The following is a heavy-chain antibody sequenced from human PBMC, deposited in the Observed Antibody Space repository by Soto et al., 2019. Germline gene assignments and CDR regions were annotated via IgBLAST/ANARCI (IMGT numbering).Heavy chain of an antibody. CDR3: AKGAIGRLDY. CDR1: GFTFSNYA. CDR2: IRASGVTT. J-gene: IGHJ4*02. Sequence: DVPLLDSGGGLVQPGRSLRLSCAASGFTFSNYAMSWVRQAPGKGLEWVSTIRASGVTTFHADSARGRFTISRDNSKNTLSLQMNSLTADDTAIYYCAKGAIGRLDYWGQGTLVTVSS. V-gene: IGHV3-23*01. D-gene: IGHD1-26*01.